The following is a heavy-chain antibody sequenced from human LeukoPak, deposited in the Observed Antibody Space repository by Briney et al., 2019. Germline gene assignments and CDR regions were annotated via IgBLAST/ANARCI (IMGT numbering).Heavy chain of an antibody. V-gene: IGHV3-7*05. D-gene: IGHD3-10*01. Sequence: GGSRRLSCAASGFTFSSYWRSWVRQAPGKGLEWMANIKQDGSEKNYVDSVKGRFTISRDNAENSLYLHMNSLRAEDTAVYYCARTGGSGKYTYNFDYWGQGILVTVSS. CDR1: GFTFSSYW. CDR2: IKQDGSEK. J-gene: IGHJ4*02. CDR3: ARTGGSGKYTYNFDY.